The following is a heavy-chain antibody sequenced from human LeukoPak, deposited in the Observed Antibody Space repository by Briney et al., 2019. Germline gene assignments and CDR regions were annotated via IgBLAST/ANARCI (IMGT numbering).Heavy chain of an antibody. J-gene: IGHJ4*02. Sequence: GGSLRLSCAASGFTFSNYVMHWVRQAPGKGLEWVALIWYDASNKYYADSVKGRFTISRDNSKNTLYLQMNSLRAEDTAVYYCARDKPPPYYYDSSGIFDYWGQGTLVTVSS. V-gene: IGHV3-33*01. CDR2: IWYDASNK. CDR1: GFTFSNYV. D-gene: IGHD3-22*01. CDR3: ARDKPPPYYYDSSGIFDY.